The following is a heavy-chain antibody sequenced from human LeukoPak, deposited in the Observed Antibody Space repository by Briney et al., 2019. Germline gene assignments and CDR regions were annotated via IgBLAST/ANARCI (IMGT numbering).Heavy chain of an antibody. CDR1: GGSISSNDYY. CDR2: ILYSGNT. J-gene: IGHJ4*02. CDR3: SRYIRRRPQFDY. V-gene: IGHV4-39*01. Sequence: SETLSLTCTVSGGSISSNDYYWGRIRQPPGKGLEWIGNILYSGNTFYHPSLKSRITIAVDTSKNQFSLKLSSVTAADTAVYYCSRYIRRRPQFDYWGQGTLVTVSS.